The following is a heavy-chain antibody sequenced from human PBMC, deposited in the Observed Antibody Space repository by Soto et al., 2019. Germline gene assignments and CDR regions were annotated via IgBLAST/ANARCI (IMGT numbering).Heavy chain of an antibody. V-gene: IGHV3-73*01. CDR1: GFTFSGSA. CDR3: TRPWGSYGSIPDY. Sequence: VGSLRLSCAASGFTFSGSAMHWVRQASGKGLEWVGRIRSKANSYATAYAASVKGRFTISRDDSKNTAYLQMNSLKTEVTAVNYCTRPWGSYGSIPDYWGQGTLVTVSS. D-gene: IGHD3-16*02. J-gene: IGHJ4*02. CDR2: IRSKANSYAT.